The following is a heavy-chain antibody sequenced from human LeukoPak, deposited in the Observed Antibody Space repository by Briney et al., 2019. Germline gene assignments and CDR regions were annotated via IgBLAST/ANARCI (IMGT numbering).Heavy chain of an antibody. V-gene: IGHV3-53*01. CDR1: GFTVSSNY. Sequence: GGSLRLSCAASGFTVSSNYMSWVRQAPGKGLEWVSVIYSGGTTNYADSVKGRLTISRDNSKNTLFLQMNSLRAEDTAVYYCARGGYSSSWYHFDYWGQGTLVTVSS. D-gene: IGHD6-13*01. J-gene: IGHJ4*02. CDR2: IYSGGTT. CDR3: ARGGYSSSWYHFDY.